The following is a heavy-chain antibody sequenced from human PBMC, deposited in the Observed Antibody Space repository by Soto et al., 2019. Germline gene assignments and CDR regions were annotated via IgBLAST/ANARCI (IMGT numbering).Heavy chain of an antibody. Sequence: QITLNESGPTVVRPTETLTLTCRFSGFSLTTSGVGVGWIRQSPGKAPEWLALIYWDDDKRYSASLKSRLTITTDTSKNQVALTVSDLDPTDTATYYCAHRVLRTVFGLVTTTAIYFDFWGQGTPVAVSS. CDR1: GFSLTTSGVG. CDR3: AHRVLRTVFGLVTTTAIYFDF. CDR2: IYWDDDK. D-gene: IGHD3-3*01. V-gene: IGHV2-5*02. J-gene: IGHJ4*02.